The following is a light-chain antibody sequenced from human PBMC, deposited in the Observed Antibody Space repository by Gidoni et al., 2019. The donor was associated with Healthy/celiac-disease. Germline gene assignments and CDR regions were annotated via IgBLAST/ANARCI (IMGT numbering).Light chain of an antibody. Sequence: SYELTQPPSVSVSPGHTASITCSGDKLGDKYACWYQQKPGQSPVLVIYQDSKRPSGIPERFSGSNSGNTATLTISGTQAMDEADYYCQAWDSSTAWVVFGGGTKLTVL. V-gene: IGLV3-1*01. CDR1: KLGDKY. J-gene: IGLJ2*01. CDR2: QDS. CDR3: QAWDSSTAWVV.